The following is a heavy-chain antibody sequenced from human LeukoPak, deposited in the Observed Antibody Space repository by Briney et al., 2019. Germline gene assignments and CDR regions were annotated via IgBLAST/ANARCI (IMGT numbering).Heavy chain of an antibody. J-gene: IGHJ5*02. V-gene: IGHV1-2*02. CDR3: ARGASGVYTVTTSWFDP. D-gene: IGHD4-17*01. Sequence: GASVKVSCKASGYTFTGYYMHWVRQAPGQGLEWMGWINPNSGGTNHAQRFQGRVTMTRDTSISTAYMGLSRLKSDDTAVYYCARGASGVYTVTTSWFDPWGQGTLVTVSS. CDR1: GYTFTGYY. CDR2: INPNSGGT.